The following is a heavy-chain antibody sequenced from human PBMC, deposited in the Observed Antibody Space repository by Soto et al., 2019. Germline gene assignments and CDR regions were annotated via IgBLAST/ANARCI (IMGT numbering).Heavy chain of an antibody. D-gene: IGHD4-17*01. Sequence: EVQLLESGGGLVQPGESLRLSCAASGFTFSTYAMHWVRQAPGKGLEWVSSISGSGGNTYYADSVKGRFTISRDNSKNTLYLQMNSLRAEDTAVYYCAKLVDSTTVHWGQGTLVTVSS. V-gene: IGHV3-23*01. CDR1: GFTFSTYA. CDR2: ISGSGGNT. CDR3: AKLVDSTTVH. J-gene: IGHJ4*02.